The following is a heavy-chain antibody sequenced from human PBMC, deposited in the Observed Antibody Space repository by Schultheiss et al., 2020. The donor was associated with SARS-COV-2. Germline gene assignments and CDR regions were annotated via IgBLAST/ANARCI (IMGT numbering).Heavy chain of an antibody. J-gene: IGHJ5*02. CDR3: ARDKGTTVTTYWFDP. D-gene: IGHD4-17*01. Sequence: GGSLRLSCEASGFTFSTSWMHWVRQTPGKGLVWVSRINGDGTTTTYADSVKGRFTISRDNTKNSLYLQMNSLRAEDTAVYYCARDKGTTVTTYWFDPWGQGTLVTVSS. CDR1: GFTFSTSW. CDR2: INGDGTTT. V-gene: IGHV3-74*03.